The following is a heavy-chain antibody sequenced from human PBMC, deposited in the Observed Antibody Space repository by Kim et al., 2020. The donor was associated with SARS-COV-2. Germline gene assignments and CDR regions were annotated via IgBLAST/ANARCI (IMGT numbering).Heavy chain of an antibody. V-gene: IGHV3-11*04. CDR3: ASLGSDYGDYNY. Sequence: YYAYSVKGRFTISRDNAKNSLYLQMNSLRAEETAVYYCASLGSDYGDYNYWGQGTLVTVSS. D-gene: IGHD4-17*01. J-gene: IGHJ4*02.